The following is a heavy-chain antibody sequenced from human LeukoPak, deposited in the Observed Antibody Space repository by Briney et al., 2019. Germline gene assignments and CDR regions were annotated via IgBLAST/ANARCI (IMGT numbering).Heavy chain of an antibody. V-gene: IGHV3-21*01. CDR2: ISTSSSYI. J-gene: IGHJ4*02. D-gene: IGHD3-10*01. CDR3: ARAFSGSYTHDY. Sequence: GGSLRLSCAASGFTFSTYSMNWARQAPGKWLEWVSSISTSSSYIYYADSVKGRFTISRDNAKNSLYLQMNSLRAEDTAVYYCARAFSGSYTHDYWGQGTRVTVSS. CDR1: GFTFSTYS.